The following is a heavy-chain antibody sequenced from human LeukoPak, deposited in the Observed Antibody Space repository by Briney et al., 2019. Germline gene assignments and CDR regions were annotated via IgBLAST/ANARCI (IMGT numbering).Heavy chain of an antibody. V-gene: IGHV1-2*06. Sequence: ASVKVSCKASGYTFTGYYMHWVRQAPGQGPEWMGRINPNSGGTNYAQKFQGRVTMTRDTSISTAYMELSRLRSDDTAVYYCARDLGHYYDSSGYYWGSNAFDIWGQGTMVTVSS. J-gene: IGHJ3*02. CDR1: GYTFTGYY. CDR3: ARDLGHYYDSSGYYWGSNAFDI. D-gene: IGHD3-22*01. CDR2: INPNSGGT.